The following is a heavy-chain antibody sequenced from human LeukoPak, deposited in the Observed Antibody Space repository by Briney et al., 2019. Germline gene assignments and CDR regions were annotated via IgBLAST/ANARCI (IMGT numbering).Heavy chain of an antibody. CDR3: ARDRGWELFDY. D-gene: IGHD1-7*01. J-gene: IGHJ4*02. CDR2: IYYSGST. V-gene: IGHV4-61*03. Sequence: PSETLSLTCTVSGGSVSSGSYYWSWIRQPPGKGMEWIGNIYYSGSTHYNPSLKSRVTISSDMSKNHFSLKLSAVTAADTAVYYCARDRGWELFDYWGQGSLVTVSS. CDR1: GGSVSSGSYY.